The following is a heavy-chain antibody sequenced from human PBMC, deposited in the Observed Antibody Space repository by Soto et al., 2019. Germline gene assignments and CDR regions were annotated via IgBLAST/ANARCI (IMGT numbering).Heavy chain of an antibody. J-gene: IGHJ6*02. CDR1: GFTFSRYG. CDR3: ALWEHWVSNSSYYGLDV. CDR2: ITGSGDTT. V-gene: IGHV3-23*01. D-gene: IGHD1-26*01. Sequence: EGQLLESGGGLVQPGGSLRLSCTASGFTFSRYGMSWVRQAPGKGLQWVSTITGSGDTTYYADSVKGRFTIPRDNSKNTLYLQMNRLRVEDPAVYFCALWEHWVSNSSYYGLDVWGQGTTVTVSS.